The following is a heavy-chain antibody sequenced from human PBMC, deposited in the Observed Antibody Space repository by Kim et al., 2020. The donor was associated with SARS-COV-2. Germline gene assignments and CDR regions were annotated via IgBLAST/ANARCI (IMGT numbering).Heavy chain of an antibody. CDR3: ARVGSSSWYIDY. D-gene: IGHD6-13*01. CDR2: MNPNSGNT. J-gene: IGHJ4*02. CDR1: GYTFTSYD. V-gene: IGHV1-8*01. Sequence: ASVKVSCKASGYTFTSYDINWVRQATGQGLEWMGWMNPNSGNTGYAQKFQGRVTMTRNTSISTAYMELSSLRSEDTAVYYCARVGSSSWYIDYWGQGTLVTVSS.